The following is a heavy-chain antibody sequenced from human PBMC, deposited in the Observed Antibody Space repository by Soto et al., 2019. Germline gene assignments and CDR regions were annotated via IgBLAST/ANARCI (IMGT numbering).Heavy chain of an antibody. CDR3: ARDNRLGSQLNGMDV. V-gene: IGHV4-31*03. Sequence: QVQLQESGPGLVKPSQTLSLTCTVSGGSISSGGYYWSWIRQHPGKGLEWIGYIYYSGSTYYNPSLKSRVTISVATSKNQFSLKMSSVTAADTAVYYCARDNRLGSQLNGMDVWGQGTTVTVSS. D-gene: IGHD6-19*01. J-gene: IGHJ6*02. CDR1: GGSISSGGYY. CDR2: IYYSGST.